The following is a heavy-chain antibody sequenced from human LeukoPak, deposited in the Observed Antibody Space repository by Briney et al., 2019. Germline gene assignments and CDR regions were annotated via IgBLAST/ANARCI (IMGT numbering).Heavy chain of an antibody. Sequence: PGGSLRLSCAASGFTFIDYGMHWVRQAPGKGLEWVAIIWSDATNAYYADSVKGRFTISRDNSKNTVSLQMNRLRAEDTAVYYCARDYSWVLDSWGQGTLVTVSS. CDR1: GFTFIDYG. CDR2: IWSDATNA. V-gene: IGHV3-33*01. CDR3: ARDYSWVLDS. J-gene: IGHJ4*02. D-gene: IGHD2-21*01.